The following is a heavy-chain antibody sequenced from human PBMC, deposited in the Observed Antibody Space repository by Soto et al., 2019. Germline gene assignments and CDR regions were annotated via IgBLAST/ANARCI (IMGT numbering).Heavy chain of an antibody. Sequence: GGSLRLSCAASGFTFSSYSRNWVRQAPGKGREWVSYISSSSSTLYYADSGKGRFTISRDNAKNSLYLQMNSLRDEDTAVYYCARDVPPDYYYDSSGYSPAFDYWGQGTLVTVSS. V-gene: IGHV3-48*02. CDR1: GFTFSSYS. D-gene: IGHD3-22*01. CDR2: ISSSSSTL. J-gene: IGHJ4*02. CDR3: ARDVPPDYYYDSSGYSPAFDY.